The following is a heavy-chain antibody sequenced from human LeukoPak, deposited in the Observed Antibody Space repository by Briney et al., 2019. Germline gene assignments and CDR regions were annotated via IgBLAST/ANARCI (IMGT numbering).Heavy chain of an antibody. Sequence: PGGSLRLSCAASGFTLSDYYISWIPPAPGEGLGWGSYISSSSSYTNYADSVKGRFTISRDNAKNSLYLQMNSLRAEDTAVYYCASPGYSSGWYIFDYWGQGTLVTVSS. CDR1: GFTLSDYY. CDR2: ISSSSSYT. J-gene: IGHJ4*02. D-gene: IGHD6-19*01. V-gene: IGHV3-11*03. CDR3: ASPGYSSGWYIFDY.